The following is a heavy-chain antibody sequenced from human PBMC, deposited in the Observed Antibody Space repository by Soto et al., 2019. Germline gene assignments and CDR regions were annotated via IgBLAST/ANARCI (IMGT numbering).Heavy chain of an antibody. CDR1: GGTFNRYA. J-gene: IGHJ4*02. Sequence: ASVKVSCKASGGTFNRYALSWVRQAPGQGPEWMGGIVPIFGTANYAQKFQGRVTITADESTSTAYIELSSLRSEDTAVYYCARGANYDSGGYYFFFRGQGTRVTVSS. CDR3: ARGANYDSGGYYFFF. CDR2: IVPIFGTA. V-gene: IGHV1-69*13. D-gene: IGHD3-22*01.